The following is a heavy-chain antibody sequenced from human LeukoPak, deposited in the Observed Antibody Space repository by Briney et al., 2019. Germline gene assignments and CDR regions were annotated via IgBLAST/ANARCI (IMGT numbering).Heavy chain of an antibody. Sequence: SGGSLRLSCAASGFNFNSYWMSWVRQAPGKGLECVANIKQDGSEIYFVDSVKGRLTISRDNAKSSLYLQMNSLRAEDTAVYYCARRNIAVAGTDYWGQGTLVTVSS. CDR1: GFNFNSYW. V-gene: IGHV3-7*05. D-gene: IGHD6-19*01. J-gene: IGHJ4*02. CDR2: IKQDGSEI. CDR3: ARRNIAVAGTDY.